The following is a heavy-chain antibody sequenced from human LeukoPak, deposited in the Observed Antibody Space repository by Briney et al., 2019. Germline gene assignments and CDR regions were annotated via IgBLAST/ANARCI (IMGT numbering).Heavy chain of an antibody. J-gene: IGHJ5*02. CDR2: ISGDGGST. CDR3: AKDIPPYFDWSNWFDP. V-gene: IGHV3-43*02. CDR1: GFTFDDYA. Sequence: GGSLRLSCAASGFTFDDYAMHWVRRAPGKGLEWVSLISGDGGSTYYADSVKGRFTISRDNSKNSLYLQMNSLRTEDAALYYCAKDIPPYFDWSNWFDPWGQGTLVTVSS. D-gene: IGHD3-9*01.